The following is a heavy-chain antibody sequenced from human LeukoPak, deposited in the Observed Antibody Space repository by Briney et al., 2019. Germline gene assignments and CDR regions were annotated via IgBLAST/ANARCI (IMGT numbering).Heavy chain of an antibody. V-gene: IGHV4-30-2*01. CDR3: ARDDHYYGSGSYSSNWFDP. D-gene: IGHD3-10*01. Sequence: SQTLSLTCAVSGGSISSGGYSWSWIRQPPGKGLEWIGYIHHSGSTYYNPSLKSRVTISVDTSKNQFSLKLSSVTAADTAVYYCARDDHYYGSGSYSSNWFDPWGQGTLVTVSS. J-gene: IGHJ5*02. CDR1: GGSISSGGYS. CDR2: IHHSGST.